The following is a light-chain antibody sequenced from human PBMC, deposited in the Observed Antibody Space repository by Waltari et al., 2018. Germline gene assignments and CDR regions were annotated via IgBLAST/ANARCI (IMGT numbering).Light chain of an antibody. J-gene: IGKJ5*01. CDR1: QSLLDNNEYNY. V-gene: IGKV2-28*01. CDR3: MEALQSVT. CDR2: VGS. Sequence: DIVMTQSPASLTVTPGEPASISCRSSQSLLDNNEYNYLDWYLQKPGQSPQILIYVGSNRASGVPDRFSGSGSGTDFTLKISRVGAEDAGVYYCMEALQSVTFGQGTRLEIK.